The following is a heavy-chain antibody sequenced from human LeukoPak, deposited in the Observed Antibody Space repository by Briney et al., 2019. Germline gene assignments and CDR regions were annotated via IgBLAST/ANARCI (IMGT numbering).Heavy chain of an antibody. CDR2: INHSGST. Sequence: SETLSLTWAVYGXSFSGFYGSWIRHSPGKGLEWIGEINHSGSTNYNPSLKSRVAISVDASKDQFSLKLSSVTAADTAVYYCARGKPRINYYYYYGMDVWGQGTTVTVSS. CDR3: ARGKPRINYYYYYGMDV. CDR1: GXSFSGFY. D-gene: IGHD1-14*01. V-gene: IGHV4-34*01. J-gene: IGHJ6*02.